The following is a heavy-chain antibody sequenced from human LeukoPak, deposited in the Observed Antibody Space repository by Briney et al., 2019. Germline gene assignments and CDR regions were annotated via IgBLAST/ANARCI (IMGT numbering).Heavy chain of an antibody. J-gene: IGHJ4*02. V-gene: IGHV3-21*01. CDR2: ISSSSSYI. CDR3: ARARQQLVRGPFDY. Sequence: GGSLRLSCAASGFTFSSYSMNWVRQAPGKGLEWVSSISSSSSYIYYADSVKGRFTISRDNSKNTLYLQMDSLRAEDTAVYYCARARQQLVRGPFDYWGQGTLVTVSS. CDR1: GFTFSSYS. D-gene: IGHD6-13*01.